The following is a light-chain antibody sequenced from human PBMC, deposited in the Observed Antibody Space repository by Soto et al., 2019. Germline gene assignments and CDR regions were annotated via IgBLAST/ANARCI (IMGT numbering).Light chain of an antibody. CDR1: SSDVGGYNY. V-gene: IGLV2-11*01. CDR2: DVS. CDR3: CSYAGSYSYV. Sequence: QSALTQPRSVSGSPGQSVTISCTGVSSDVGGYNYVSWYQQHPGEAPKLMIYDVSKRPSGVPDRFSGSKSGNTASLTISGLQAEDEADYHCCSYAGSYSYVFGTGTKVTVL. J-gene: IGLJ1*01.